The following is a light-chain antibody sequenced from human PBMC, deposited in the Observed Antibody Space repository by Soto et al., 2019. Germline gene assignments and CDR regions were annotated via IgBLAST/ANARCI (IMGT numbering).Light chain of an antibody. CDR2: DAS. V-gene: IGKV1-5*01. J-gene: IGKJ1*01. CDR1: QSISSW. Sequence: TQSPATLSLSPGERATLSCRASQSISSWLAWYQQKPGKAPKLLIYDASSLESGVPSRFSGSGSGTEFTLTISSLQPDDFATYYCQQYNSYRWTFGQGTKVEIK. CDR3: QQYNSYRWT.